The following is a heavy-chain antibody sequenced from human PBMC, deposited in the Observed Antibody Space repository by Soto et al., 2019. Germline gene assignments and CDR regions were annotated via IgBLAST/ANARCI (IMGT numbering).Heavy chain of an antibody. CDR3: AREMHSSSLYCCMDV. V-gene: IGHV3-33*01. CDR2: IWYDGSNK. D-gene: IGHD6-6*01. J-gene: IGHJ6*02. Sequence: QVQLVESGGGVVQPGRSLRLSCAASGFTFSSYGMHWVRQAPGKGLEWVAVIWYDGSNKYYADSVKGRFTISRDNSKNTLYLKMNSLRAEDRVVYYCAREMHSSSLYCCMDVWGQGTTVTVSS. CDR1: GFTFSSYG.